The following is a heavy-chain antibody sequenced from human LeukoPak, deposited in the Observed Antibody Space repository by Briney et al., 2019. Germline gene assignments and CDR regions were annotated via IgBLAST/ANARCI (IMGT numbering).Heavy chain of an antibody. CDR3: ARTVHYSSGWSPTYYFDY. V-gene: IGHV4-59*01. D-gene: IGHD6-19*01. J-gene: IGHJ4*02. CDR2: TYYSGGT. Sequence: SETLSLTCTVSGVSISSVYWSWIRQPPGKGLEWIGCTYYSGGTNYSPPLKSRVTVSVDTSKNQFSLKLGSVTAADTAVYYCARTVHYSSGWSPTYYFDYWGQGTLVSVPS. CDR1: GVSISSVY.